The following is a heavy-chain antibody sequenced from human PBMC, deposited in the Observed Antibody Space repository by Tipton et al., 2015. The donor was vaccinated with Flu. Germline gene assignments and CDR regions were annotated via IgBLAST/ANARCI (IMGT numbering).Heavy chain of an antibody. CDR2: VYYSGST. V-gene: IGHV4-39*01. Sequence: TLSLTCTVSGGSISSSNHYWGWIRQPPGKGLEWIGSVYYSGSTYYNPSLKSRVTISVDMSKNQLSLKLRSVTASDTAVYYCARSTYYYGSGSSDYWGQGTLVTVSS. J-gene: IGHJ4*02. CDR3: ARSTYYYGSGSSDY. CDR1: GGSISSSNHY. D-gene: IGHD3-10*01.